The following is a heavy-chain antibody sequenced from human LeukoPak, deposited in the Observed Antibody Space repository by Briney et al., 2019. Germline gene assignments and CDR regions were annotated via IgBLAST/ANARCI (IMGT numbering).Heavy chain of an antibody. D-gene: IGHD3-22*01. Sequence: SETLPLTCTVSGGSISSYYWSWIRQAPGKGLEWIGYIHHTGNTNCNPSLKSRVTISIDTAKNQFSLKLSSVTAADTAVYHCTIQSWILNYWGQGTLVTVSS. V-gene: IGHV4-59*01. CDR1: GGSISSYY. J-gene: IGHJ4*02. CDR3: TIQSWILNY. CDR2: IHHTGNT.